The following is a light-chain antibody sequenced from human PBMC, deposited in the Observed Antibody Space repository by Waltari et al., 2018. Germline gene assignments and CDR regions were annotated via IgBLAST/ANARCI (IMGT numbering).Light chain of an antibody. V-gene: IGKV3-20*01. CDR3: QQYDISPLT. J-gene: IGKJ4*01. CDR1: QTVRTTY. Sequence: IVLTQTPATLSWSPRGRATLPCRSSQTVRTTYLAWYQQKPGQAPTLLIYGASSRATGIPDRFSGSGSGTDFSLTSSSLEPEDCAVYYCQQYDISPLTFGGGTKVEIK. CDR2: GAS.